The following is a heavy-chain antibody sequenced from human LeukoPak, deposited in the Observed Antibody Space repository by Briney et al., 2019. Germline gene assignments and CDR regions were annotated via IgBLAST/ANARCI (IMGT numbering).Heavy chain of an antibody. CDR3: ARDGSGTYYSFYNWFDP. Sequence: ASVKVSCKASGYTFTIYGMNWVRQATGQGLEWMGWMSPNSGNTAYAQKFQGRVTMTRNTSISTAYMELTSLRSDDTAVYYCARDGSGTYYSFYNWFDPWGRGTLVTVSS. J-gene: IGHJ5*02. CDR1: GYTFTIYG. V-gene: IGHV1-8*02. D-gene: IGHD3-10*01. CDR2: MSPNSGNT.